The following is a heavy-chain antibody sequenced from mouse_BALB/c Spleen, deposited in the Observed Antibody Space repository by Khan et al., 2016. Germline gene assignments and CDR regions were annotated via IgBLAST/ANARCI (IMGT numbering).Heavy chain of an antibody. V-gene: IGHV10-1*02. CDR1: GFTFNTYA. CDR2: IRSKSNNYAT. J-gene: IGHJ2*01. CDR3: VRQRYYFDY. Sequence: EVQLVESGGGLVQPKGSLKLSCAASGFTFNTYAMNWVRQAPGKGLEWVARIRSKSNNYATYYADSVKDRLTISRDDSQSMLYLQMNNLKTEDTAMYYCVRQRYYFDYWGQGTTLTVSS.